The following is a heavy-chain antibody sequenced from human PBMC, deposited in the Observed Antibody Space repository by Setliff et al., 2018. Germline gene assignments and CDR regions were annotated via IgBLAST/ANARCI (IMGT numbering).Heavy chain of an antibody. CDR2: IRSKAYGGTT. D-gene: IGHD1-1*01. CDR1: GFAFGDYA. V-gene: IGHV3-49*04. CDR3: ATRLGDF. J-gene: IGHJ4*02. Sequence: GGSLRLSCTASGFAFGDYAMSWVCQAPGKGLEWVGFIRSKAYGGTTEYAASVKGRFTISRDDSKSIAYLQMNSLKTEDTAVYFCATRLGDFWGQGTLVTVSS.